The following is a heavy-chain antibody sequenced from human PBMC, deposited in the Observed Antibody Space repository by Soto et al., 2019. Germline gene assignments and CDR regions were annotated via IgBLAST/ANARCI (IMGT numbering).Heavy chain of an antibody. CDR3: AAESRDTYVCDH. J-gene: IGHJ4*02. V-gene: IGHV3-30*02. CDR2: IWYDGSNT. D-gene: IGHD3-10*02. Sequence: QVQLVESGGGVVQPGGSLRLSCAASGFTFSSYGMHWVRQAPGKGPEWVAAIWYDGSNTYYADSVKGRFTISRDNSKPTLYLESSSLRPEDTAISSCAAESRDTYVCDHWGQGPLVTVSS. CDR1: GFTFSSYG.